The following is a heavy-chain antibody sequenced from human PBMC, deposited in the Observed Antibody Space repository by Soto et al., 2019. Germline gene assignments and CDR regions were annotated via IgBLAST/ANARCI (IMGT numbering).Heavy chain of an antibody. CDR3: ARHGGYYFDY. V-gene: IGHV4-34*01. Sequence: SETLSLTCAVYGGSFSGHYWSWIRQPPGKGLEWIGEIGHSGSTIYNPSLESRVTISEDSSNNQFSLKLNSVTAADTAVYYCARHGGYYFDYWGQGAPVTVYS. D-gene: IGHD3-16*01. CDR1: GGSFSGHY. CDR2: IGHSGST. J-gene: IGHJ4*02.